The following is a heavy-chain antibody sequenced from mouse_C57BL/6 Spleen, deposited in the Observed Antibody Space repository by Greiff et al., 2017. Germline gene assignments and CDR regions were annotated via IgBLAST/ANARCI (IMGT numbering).Heavy chain of an antibody. J-gene: IGHJ2*01. CDR2: IHPNSGST. CDR3: ARKGGYYPYYFDY. V-gene: IGHV1-64*01. CDR1: GYTFTSYW. Sequence: QVHLKQPGAELVKPGASVKLSCKASGYTFTSYWMHWVKQRPGQGLEWIGMIHPNSGSTNYNEKFKSKATLTVDKSSSTAYMQLSSLTSEDSAVYYCARKGGYYPYYFDYWGQGTTLTVSS. D-gene: IGHD2-3*01.